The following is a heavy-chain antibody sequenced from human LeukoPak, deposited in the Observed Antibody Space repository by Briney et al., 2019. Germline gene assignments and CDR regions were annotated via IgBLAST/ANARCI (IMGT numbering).Heavy chain of an antibody. CDR3: TRDRGAYNLYDY. V-gene: IGHV3-49*03. J-gene: IGHJ4*02. CDR2: IRSKAYGETA. Sequence: GGSLRLSCAASGFTFSSYAMSWIRQAPGKGLEWVGFIRSKAYGETADYAASVKGRFTISRDDSKAIAYLQMNSLKTEDTAVYHCTRDRGAYNLYDYWGQGTLVTVSS. CDR1: GFTFSSYA. D-gene: IGHD1-1*01.